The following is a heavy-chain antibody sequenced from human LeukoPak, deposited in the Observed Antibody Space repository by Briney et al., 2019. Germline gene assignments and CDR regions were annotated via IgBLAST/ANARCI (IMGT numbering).Heavy chain of an antibody. V-gene: IGHV4-39*01. CDR2: IYYSGST. J-gene: IGHJ3*02. D-gene: IGHD3-22*01. CDR1: GGSISSSSYY. Sequence: SETLSLTCTVSGGSISSSSYYWGWIRQPPGKGLEWIGSIYYSGSTYYNPSLKSRVTISVDTSKNQFSLKLSSVTAADTAVYYCASGDYSSGLDALDIWGQGTMVTVSS. CDR3: ASGDYSSGLDALDI.